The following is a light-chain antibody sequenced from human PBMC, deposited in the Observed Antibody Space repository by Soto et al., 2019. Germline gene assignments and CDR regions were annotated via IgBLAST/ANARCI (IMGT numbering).Light chain of an antibody. J-gene: IGKJ2*02. CDR2: DAS. CDR1: QSVSSS. CDR3: QQRSNWPPWWT. V-gene: IGKV3-11*01. Sequence: EIVLTQSPATLSLSPGERATLSCRASQSVSSSLAWYQQNPGQAPRLLIYDASNRATGIPARFSGSGSGTDFTLTISSLEPEDFAVYYCQQRSNWPPWWTFGQGTKLEIK.